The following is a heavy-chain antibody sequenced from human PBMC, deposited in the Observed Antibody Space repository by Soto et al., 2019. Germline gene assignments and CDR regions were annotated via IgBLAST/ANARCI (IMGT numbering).Heavy chain of an antibody. CDR2: IIPIFGTA. V-gene: IGHV1-69*01. CDR3: ARSPPRGVTTGRWFDP. J-gene: IGHJ5*02. D-gene: IGHD4-17*01. CDR1: GGTFSSYA. Sequence: QVQLVQSGAEVKKPGSSVKVSCKASGGTFSSYAISWVRQAPGQGLGWMGGIIPIFGTANYAQKFQGRVTITADESTSTAYMELSSLRSEDTAVYYCARSPPRGVTTGRWFDPWGQGTLFTVSS.